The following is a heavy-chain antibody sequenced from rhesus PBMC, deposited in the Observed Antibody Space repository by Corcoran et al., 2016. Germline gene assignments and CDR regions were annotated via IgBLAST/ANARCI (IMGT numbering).Heavy chain of an antibody. V-gene: IGHV4-122*02. D-gene: IGHD2-15*01. J-gene: IGHJ3*01. CDR1: GGPISDSYR. CDR3: ARGLRVQPF. Sequence: VQLQESGPGVVTPSETLSRTCAVAGGPISDSYRWCWIRQAPGKGLEWIGYITYSGSTSYNPSLKSRVTISRDTSKNQFSLKLSSVTAADTAVYYCARGLRVQPFWGQGLRVTVSS. CDR2: ITYSGST.